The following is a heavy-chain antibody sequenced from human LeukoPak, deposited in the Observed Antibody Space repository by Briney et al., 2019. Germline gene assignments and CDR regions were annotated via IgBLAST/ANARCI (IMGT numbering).Heavy chain of an antibody. V-gene: IGHV5-51*01. CDR2: IYPGDSDT. CDR3: ARRANSGWLLASYFDC. D-gene: IGHD6-19*01. J-gene: IGHJ4*02. Sequence: GESLEISCKGSGYNFGTPWIGWVRQMPGKGLEWMGIIYPGDSDTRYTPSFQGQVTISVDKSITTAYLQWSSLKASDTAIYYCARRANSGWLLASYFDCWGQGTLVTVSS. CDR1: GYNFGTPW.